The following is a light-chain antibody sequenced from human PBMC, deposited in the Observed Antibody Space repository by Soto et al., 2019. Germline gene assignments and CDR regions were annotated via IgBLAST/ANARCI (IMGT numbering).Light chain of an antibody. Sequence: ETVLTQSPGTLCLSPGERATLSCRASQSVSSNYLAWYQQKPGQAPRLLIYGASNRATGIPDRFSGSGSGTDFTLTISRLEPEDFAVYYCQQYGSSLVVTFGQGPKVEIK. CDR1: QSVSSNY. J-gene: IGKJ1*01. V-gene: IGKV3-20*01. CDR2: GAS. CDR3: QQYGSSLVVT.